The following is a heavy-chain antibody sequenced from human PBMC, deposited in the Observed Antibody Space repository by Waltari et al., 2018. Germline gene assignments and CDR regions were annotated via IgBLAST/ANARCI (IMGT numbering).Heavy chain of an antibody. CDR3: AREWVEGV. CDR1: GFTFVNYW. Sequence: EVQLVESGGGLVQPGGSLRLSCTASGFTFVNYWMSWVRQAPGKGLQWVAYIKEDGTEESDLDSLKGRFTISRDDAKDSLFLQMSSLRVEDTAMYYCAREWVEGVWGQGALVTVSS. D-gene: IGHD1-26*01. J-gene: IGHJ4*02. CDR2: IKEDGTEE. V-gene: IGHV3-7*05.